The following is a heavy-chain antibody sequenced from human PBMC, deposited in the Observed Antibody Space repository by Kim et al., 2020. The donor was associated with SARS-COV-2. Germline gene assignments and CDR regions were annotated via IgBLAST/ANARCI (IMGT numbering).Heavy chain of an antibody. CDR2: INPNSGGT. Sequence: ASVKVSCKASGYTFTGYYMHWVRQPPGQGLEWMGRINPNSGGTNYAQKFQGRVTMTRDTSISTAYMELSRLRSDDTAVYYCAKGEVRGVPYGMDVWGQGTTVTVSS. CDR1: GYTFTGYY. V-gene: IGHV1-2*06. D-gene: IGHD3-10*01. J-gene: IGHJ6*02. CDR3: AKGEVRGVPYGMDV.